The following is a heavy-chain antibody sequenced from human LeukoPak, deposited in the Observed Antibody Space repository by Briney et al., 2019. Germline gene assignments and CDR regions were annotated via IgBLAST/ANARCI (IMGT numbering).Heavy chain of an antibody. CDR3: ARFSTDFYYYYGMDV. Sequence: GGSLRLSCAASGFTVSSNYMSWVRQAPGKGLEWVSVIYSGGSTYYADSVKGRFTISRDNSKNTLYLQMNSLRAEDTAVYYCARFSTDFYYYYGMDVWGQGTTVTVSS. CDR2: IYSGGST. CDR1: GFTVSSNY. D-gene: IGHD2/OR15-2a*01. J-gene: IGHJ6*02. V-gene: IGHV3-66*01.